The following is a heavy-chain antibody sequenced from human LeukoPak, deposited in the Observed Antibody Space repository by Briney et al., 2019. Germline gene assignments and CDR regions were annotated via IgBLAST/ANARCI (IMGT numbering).Heavy chain of an antibody. CDR3: ARGTRQRLDY. Sequence: SETLSLTCAVYGGSFSGYYWSWIRQPPGKGLEWIGEINHSGSTDYNPSLKSRVTISVDTSKNQFSLKLSSVTAADTAVYYCARGTRQRLDYWGQGTLVTVSS. D-gene: IGHD6-25*01. CDR1: GGSFSGYY. J-gene: IGHJ4*02. CDR2: INHSGST. V-gene: IGHV4-34*01.